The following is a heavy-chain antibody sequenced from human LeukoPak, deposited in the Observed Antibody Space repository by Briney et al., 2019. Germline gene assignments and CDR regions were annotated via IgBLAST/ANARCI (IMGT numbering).Heavy chain of an antibody. CDR3: ARWSVAYYYYYMDV. CDR1: GGSFSGYY. V-gene: IGHV4-34*01. D-gene: IGHD2-15*01. CDR2: INQSGST. J-gene: IGHJ6*03. Sequence: SETLSLTCAVYGGSFSGYYGRGVRQPPGKGGEWGGEINQSGSTNYNPSLKSRVTISVDTSKNQFSLKLSSVTAADTAVYYCARWSVAYYYYYMDVWGKGTTVTISS.